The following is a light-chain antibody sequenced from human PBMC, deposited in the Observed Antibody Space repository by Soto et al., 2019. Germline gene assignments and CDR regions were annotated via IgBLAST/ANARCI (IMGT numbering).Light chain of an antibody. CDR1: QSVSSSY. J-gene: IGKJ1*01. CDR2: GAS. Sequence: EIVLTQSPGTLSLSPGERATLSCRASQSVSSSYLAWYQQKPGQAPRLLIYGASSRATGIPERFSGSGSWTDFTLTTSSLEPEDFAVSYCQQYDCSPSWTFGQGTKVEIK. CDR3: QQYDCSPSWT. V-gene: IGKV3-20*01.